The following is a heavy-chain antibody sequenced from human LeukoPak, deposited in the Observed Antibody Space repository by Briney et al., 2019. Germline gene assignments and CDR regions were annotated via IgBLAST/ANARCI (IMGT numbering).Heavy chain of an antibody. CDR2: IWYDGSNR. Sequence: GGSLRLSCTASGFTFSHYGMHWVRQAPGQGLEWVAVIWYDGSNRYYADSVKGRFTISRENSKNMMYLKMNSLRAEDTAVYYGARGRVMVITGDASDIWGQGTMVTVSS. CDR3: ARGRVMVITGDASDI. J-gene: IGHJ3*02. V-gene: IGHV3-33*01. CDR1: GFTFSHYG. D-gene: IGHD2-21*01.